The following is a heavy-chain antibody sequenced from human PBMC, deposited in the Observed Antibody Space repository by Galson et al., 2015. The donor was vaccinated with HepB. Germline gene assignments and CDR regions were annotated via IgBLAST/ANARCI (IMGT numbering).Heavy chain of an antibody. D-gene: IGHD4-17*01. J-gene: IGHJ4*02. V-gene: IGHV5-51*01. CDR3: ARSYPPDYGDYAFDY. CDR2: IYPVDSDT. CDR1: GYSFTSYW. Sequence: QSGAEVKKPGESLKISCTASGYSFTSYWIGWVRQMSGKGLEWMGIIYPVDSDTRYSPSFQGQVTISADKSISTAYLQWSSLKASDTAMYYCARSYPPDYGDYAFDYWGQGTLVTVSS.